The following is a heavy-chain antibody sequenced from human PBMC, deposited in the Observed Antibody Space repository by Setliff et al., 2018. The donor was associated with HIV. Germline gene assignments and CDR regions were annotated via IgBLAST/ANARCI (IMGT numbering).Heavy chain of an antibody. CDR1: GFTFSDYW. Sequence: GGSLRLSCAASGFTFSDYWINWVRQAPGKGLEWVANINQDGSVEGYVDSVKGRFTISRDNAKSSLYLHINSLRAEDMAVYYCVCGFYAGYWGQGTLVTVSS. CDR3: VCGFYAGY. D-gene: IGHD5-12*01. V-gene: IGHV3-7*01. J-gene: IGHJ4*02. CDR2: INQDGSVE.